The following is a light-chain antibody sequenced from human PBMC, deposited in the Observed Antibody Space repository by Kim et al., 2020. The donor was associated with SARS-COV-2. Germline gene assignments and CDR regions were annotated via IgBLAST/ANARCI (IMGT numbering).Light chain of an antibody. J-gene: IGLJ2*01. CDR2: ELR. CDR3: CSYAGSSTFVV. Sequence: SLHLSFPGTRRDVSNYHLLSCYRHRPAHAPQLIIFELRNRPSGVSHRFSGSKSGDTASLTISGLQAEDERDYYCCSYAGSSTFVVFGGGTQLTVL. V-gene: IGLV2-23*02. CDR1: RRDVSNYHL.